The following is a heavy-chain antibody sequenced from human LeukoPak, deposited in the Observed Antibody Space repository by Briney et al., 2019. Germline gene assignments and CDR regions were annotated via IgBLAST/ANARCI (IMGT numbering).Heavy chain of an antibody. D-gene: IGHD3-9*01. Sequence: GGSLRLSCAASGFTFSSYGMHWVRQAPGKGLESVAVIWYEGSNKYYAGTVKGRFTISRDNSKNTLYLQMNSLRAEDTAVYYCARERIILNDWLLWTVDYWGQGTLVTVSS. CDR1: GFTFSSYG. V-gene: IGHV3-33*01. J-gene: IGHJ4*02. CDR3: ARERIILNDWLLWTVDY. CDR2: IWYEGSNK.